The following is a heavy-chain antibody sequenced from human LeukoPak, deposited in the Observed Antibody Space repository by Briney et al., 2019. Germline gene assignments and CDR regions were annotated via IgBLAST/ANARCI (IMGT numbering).Heavy chain of an antibody. D-gene: IGHD1-26*01. V-gene: IGHV1-18*04. CDR3: ARGSWASIDY. J-gene: IGHJ4*02. Sequence: ASVKVSCKASGYTFTGYYMHWVRQAPGQGLEWMGWISAYNGNTNYAQKLQGRVTMTTDTSTSTAYMELRSLRSDDTAVYYCARGSWASIDYWGQGTLVTVSS. CDR2: ISAYNGNT. CDR1: GYTFTGYY.